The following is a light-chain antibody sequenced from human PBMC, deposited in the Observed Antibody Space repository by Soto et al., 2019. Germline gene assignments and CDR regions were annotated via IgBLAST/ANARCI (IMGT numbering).Light chain of an antibody. CDR3: QQYGGSTKT. CDR2: GAS. V-gene: IGKV3-20*01. CDR1: QRISSSY. J-gene: IGKJ1*01. Sequence: EIVLTQSPGTLSLSPGERATLSCRASQRISSSYLAWYQQKPSQAPRLLMYGASTRATGIPDRFSASGSETDFTLTISRLEPEDSAVYYCQQYGGSTKTFGQGTKVEIK.